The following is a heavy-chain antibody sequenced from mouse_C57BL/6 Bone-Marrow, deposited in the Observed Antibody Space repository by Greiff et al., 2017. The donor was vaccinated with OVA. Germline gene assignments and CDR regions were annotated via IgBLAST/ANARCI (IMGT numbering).Heavy chain of an antibody. CDR2: IHPNSGST. V-gene: IGHV1-64*01. Sequence: VQRVESGAELVKPGASVKLSCKASGYTFTSYWMHWVKQRPGQGLEWIGMIHPNSGSTNYNEKFKSKATLTVDKSSSTAYMQLSSLTSEDSAVYYCARRSYYSNDWYFDVWGTGTTVTVSS. CDR3: ARRSYYSNDWYFDV. D-gene: IGHD2-5*01. CDR1: GYTFTSYW. J-gene: IGHJ1*03.